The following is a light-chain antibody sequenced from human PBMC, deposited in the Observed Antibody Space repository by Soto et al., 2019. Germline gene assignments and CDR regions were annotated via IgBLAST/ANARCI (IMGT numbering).Light chain of an antibody. V-gene: IGKV1-5*03. CDR2: KAS. CDR3: QQYNNWPT. CDR1: QSIGNW. Sequence: DVQMTQTPSSLSASVGDRAILTCRASQSIGNWLAWYQQKPGKAPKLLIYKASSLESGVPARFSGSGSGTEFTLTISSLQSEDFAVYYCQQYNNWPTFGQGTKVDIK. J-gene: IGKJ1*01.